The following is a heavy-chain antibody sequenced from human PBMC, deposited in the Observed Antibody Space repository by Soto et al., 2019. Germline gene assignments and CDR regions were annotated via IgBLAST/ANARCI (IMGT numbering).Heavy chain of an antibody. D-gene: IGHD5-18*01. CDR3: AREARDTHYGMDV. J-gene: IGHJ6*02. Sequence: GGSLRLSCAASGFTFSSYAMHWVRQAPGKGLEWVAVISYDGSNKYYADSVKGRSTISRDNSKNTLYLQMNSLRAEDTAVYYCAREARDTHYGMDVWGQGTTVTVSS. CDR2: ISYDGSNK. CDR1: GFTFSSYA. V-gene: IGHV3-30-3*01.